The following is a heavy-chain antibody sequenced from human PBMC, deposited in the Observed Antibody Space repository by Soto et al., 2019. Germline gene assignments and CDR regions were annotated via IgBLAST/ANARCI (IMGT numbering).Heavy chain of an antibody. CDR1: GGSVSSYY. CDR2: IYTSGNT. V-gene: IGHV4-4*07. Sequence: SETLSLTCTVSGGSVSSYYWSWIRQPAGKGLDRIGRIYTSGNTDYNPSLKSRVTMSLDTSRNQFSLKLSSVTAADTAIYYCARDGVGPHGMDVWGQGTAVTVSS. D-gene: IGHD2-8*01. CDR3: ARDGVGPHGMDV. J-gene: IGHJ6*02.